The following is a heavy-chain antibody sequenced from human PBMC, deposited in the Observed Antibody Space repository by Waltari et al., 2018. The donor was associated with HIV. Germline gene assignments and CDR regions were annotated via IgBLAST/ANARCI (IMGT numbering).Heavy chain of an antibody. CDR2: IYTSGST. CDR3: AGTYYDYVWGSYRPPPFDY. J-gene: IGHJ4*02. V-gene: IGHV4-4*07. CDR1: GGTISSYY. D-gene: IGHD3-16*02. Sequence: QVQLQESGPGLGKPSETLSLTCTVPGGTISSYYWRWLRQPAGKGLEWMGRIYTSGSTNYNPALKSRVTMSVDTSKNQFSLKLSSVTAADTAVYYCAGTYYDYVWGSYRPPPFDYWGQGTLVTVSS.